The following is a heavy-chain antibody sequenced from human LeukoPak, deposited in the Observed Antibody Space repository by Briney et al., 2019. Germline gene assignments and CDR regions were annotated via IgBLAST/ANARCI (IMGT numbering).Heavy chain of an antibody. V-gene: IGHV1-2*02. CDR3: ARAYYDILTGYYHFDY. J-gene: IGHJ4*02. CDR1: GYTFTSYG. D-gene: IGHD3-9*01. Sequence: ASVKVSCKASGYTFTSYGISWVRQAPGQGLEWMGWINPNSGGTNYAQKFQGRVTMTRDTSISTAYMELSRLRSDDTAVYYCARAYYDILTGYYHFDYWGQGTLVTVSS. CDR2: INPNSGGT.